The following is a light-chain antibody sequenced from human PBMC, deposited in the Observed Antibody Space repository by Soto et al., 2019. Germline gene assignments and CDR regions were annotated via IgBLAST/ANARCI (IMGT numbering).Light chain of an antibody. CDR1: QSISNY. J-gene: IGKJ1*01. Sequence: DILMTQSPSSLSASLGDSATITCRASQSISNYLAWFQQKPGKDPKLLIYAASTLQSGVPSRFSGSGSGTDFTLTISSLQPEDFATYYCQKYNSAPWTFGQGTKVEIK. V-gene: IGKV1-27*01. CDR3: QKYNSAPWT. CDR2: AAS.